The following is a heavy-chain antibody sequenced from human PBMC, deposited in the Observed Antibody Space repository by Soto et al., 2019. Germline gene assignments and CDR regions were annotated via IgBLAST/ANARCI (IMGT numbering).Heavy chain of an antibody. CDR3: ARHAWLES. V-gene: IGHV3-53*01. CDR1: GFNVSSNS. J-gene: IGHJ5*01. CDR2: IHSDANT. Sequence: PGGSLRLSCAASGFNVSSNSMNWVRRAPGKGLEWLSLIHSDANTKYADSVKGRFTISRDSSENKFYLQMNSLRAEDTAVYYCARHAWLESWGQGTLVTVSS.